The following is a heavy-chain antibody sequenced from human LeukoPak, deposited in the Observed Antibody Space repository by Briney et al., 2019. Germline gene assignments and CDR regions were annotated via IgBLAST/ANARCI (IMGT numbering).Heavy chain of an antibody. J-gene: IGHJ4*02. Sequence: GESLKISCKGSGYSFISYWIGWVRQMPGKGLEWMGIIYPGDSDTRYSPSFQGQVSISADKSISTAYLQWSSLKASDTAMYYCARSFGESSHPFDYWGQGTLVTVSS. V-gene: IGHV5-51*01. D-gene: IGHD3-10*01. CDR2: IYPGDSDT. CDR3: ARSFGESSHPFDY. CDR1: GYSFISYW.